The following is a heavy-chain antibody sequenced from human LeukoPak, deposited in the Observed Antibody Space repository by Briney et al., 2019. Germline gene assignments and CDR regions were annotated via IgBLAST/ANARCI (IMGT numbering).Heavy chain of an antibody. Sequence: SETLSLTCTVSGGSISTYYWSWIRQPPGKGLEWIGYIYYSGSTGYNPSLKSRVTISVDTSKNQFSLKLTSVTAADTAMYYCATLRYCSGGSCFPKYLQHWGQGTLVTVSS. D-gene: IGHD2-15*01. CDR2: IYYSGST. CDR1: GGSISTYY. CDR3: ATLRYCSGGSCFPKYLQH. V-gene: IGHV4-59*08. J-gene: IGHJ1*01.